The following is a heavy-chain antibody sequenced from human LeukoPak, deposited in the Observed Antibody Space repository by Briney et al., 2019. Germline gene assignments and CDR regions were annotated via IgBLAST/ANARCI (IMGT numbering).Heavy chain of an antibody. CDR2: INSDGSGT. CDR3: ARTMVRGVGIDY. D-gene: IGHD3-10*01. Sequence: GGSLRLSCAASGFTFSSYWMHWVRQAPGNGLVWISRINSDGSGTSYADSVKGRFTISRDNAKNSLYLQMNSLRAEDTAVYYCARTMVRGVGIDYWGQGTLVTVSS. CDR1: GFTFSSYW. J-gene: IGHJ4*02. V-gene: IGHV3-74*01.